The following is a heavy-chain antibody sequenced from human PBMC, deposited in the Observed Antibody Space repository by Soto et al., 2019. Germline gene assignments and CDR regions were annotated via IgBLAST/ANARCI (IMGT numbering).Heavy chain of an antibody. V-gene: IGHV2-5*02. J-gene: IGHJ4*02. CDR2: IYWDDSK. Sequence: QITLKESGPTLVRPTQTLTLTCAFSGFSLSTSGVGVGWIRQPPGKALEWLAVIYWDDSKNYRPSLRSRLTITKDTSKNQVVLTMTNMDRMDTGTYYCAHKGPEDWPLDYWGQGTLVTVSS. CDR3: AHKGPEDWPLDY. D-gene: IGHD3-9*01. CDR1: GFSLSTSGVG.